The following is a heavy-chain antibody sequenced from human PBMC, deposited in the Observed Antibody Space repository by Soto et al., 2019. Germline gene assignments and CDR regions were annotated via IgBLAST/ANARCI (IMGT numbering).Heavy chain of an antibody. CDR2: IYHTGTT. Sequence: QVQLQESGPGLEEPSGTLSLTCTVSGDSISSDYYWSWVRQPPGKRLEWIGEIYHTGTTNYNPSLKSRVSISIDMSKKQFSLELNSVTAADSVVYYFAKDPHWGLVYLGQGTLVTVTS. J-gene: IGHJ4*02. CDR3: AKDPHWGLVY. CDR1: GDSISSDYY. D-gene: IGHD7-27*01. V-gene: IGHV4-4*02.